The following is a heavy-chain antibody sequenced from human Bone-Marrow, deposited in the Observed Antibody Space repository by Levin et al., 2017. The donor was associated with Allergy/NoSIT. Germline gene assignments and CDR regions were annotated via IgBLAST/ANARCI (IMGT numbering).Heavy chain of an antibody. CDR1: GFTFRSYT. D-gene: IGHD2-15*01. CDR3: AKAVTVVDAFDM. Sequence: GGSLRLSCAGSSGFTFRSYTMAWVRQAPGKGLEWLSYISSSGRTIYYAESVQGRFTVSRDNAENTLYLQMNGLKAEDTAIYYCAKAVTVVDAFDMWGQGTLVTVSS. V-gene: IGHV3-48*03. CDR2: ISSSGRTI. J-gene: IGHJ3*02.